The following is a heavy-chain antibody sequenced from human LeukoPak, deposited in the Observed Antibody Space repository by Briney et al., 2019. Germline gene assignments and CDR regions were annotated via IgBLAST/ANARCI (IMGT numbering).Heavy chain of an antibody. CDR3: AERKAASYPPCYYYGMDV. D-gene: IGHD3-10*01. V-gene: IGHV4-59*01. Sequence: SETLSLTCTVSGDSISSYYWSWIRQPPGKGLEWIGYIYYSGSTNYNPSLKSRVTISVDTSKNQFSLKLSSVTAADTAVYCCAERKAASYPPCYYYGMDVWGQGTTVTVSS. J-gene: IGHJ6*02. CDR2: IYYSGST. CDR1: GDSISSYY.